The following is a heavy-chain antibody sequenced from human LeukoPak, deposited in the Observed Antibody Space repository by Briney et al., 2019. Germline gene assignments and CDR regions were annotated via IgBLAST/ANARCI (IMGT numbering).Heavy chain of an antibody. J-gene: IGHJ2*01. Sequence: SETLSLTCAVYGGSFSGYYWSWIRQPPGKGLEWIGYIYYSGSTYYNPSLKSRVTISVDTSKNQFSLKLSSVTAADTAVYYCAREYQLLWAGYFDLWGRGTLVTVSS. CDR2: IYYSGST. CDR1: GGSFSGYY. V-gene: IGHV4-30-4*01. D-gene: IGHD2-2*01. CDR3: AREYQLLWAGYFDL.